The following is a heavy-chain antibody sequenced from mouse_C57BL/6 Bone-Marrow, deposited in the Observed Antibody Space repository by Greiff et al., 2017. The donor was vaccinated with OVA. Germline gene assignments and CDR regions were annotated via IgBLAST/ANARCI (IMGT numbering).Heavy chain of an antibody. CDR1: GYTFTSYG. CDR2: IYPRSGNT. Sequence: VKLMESGAELARPGASVKLSCKASGYTFTSYGISWVKQRTGQGLEWIGEIYPRSGNTYYNEKFKGKATLTADKSSSTAYMELRSLTSEDSAVYFCARSTGGFDYWGQGTTLTVSS. D-gene: IGHD4-1*01. V-gene: IGHV1-81*01. CDR3: ARSTGGFDY. J-gene: IGHJ2*01.